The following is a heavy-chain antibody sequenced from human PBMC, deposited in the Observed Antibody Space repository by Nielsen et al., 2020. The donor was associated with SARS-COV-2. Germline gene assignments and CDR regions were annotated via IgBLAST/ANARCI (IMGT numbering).Heavy chain of an antibody. J-gene: IGHJ6*02. CDR2: MHYTGST. CDR3: ARDTGFCSGTTCRKYYFGVDV. CDR1: GGSISRSY. D-gene: IGHD2-15*01. Sequence: SETLSLTCTVSGGSISRSYWSWIRQPPGKGLECIGFMHYTGSTNYNPSFKSRVTISLDTSRTQFSLQLTSVTAADTAVYYCARDTGFCSGTTCRKYYFGVDVWGQGTTVIVSS. V-gene: IGHV4-59*01.